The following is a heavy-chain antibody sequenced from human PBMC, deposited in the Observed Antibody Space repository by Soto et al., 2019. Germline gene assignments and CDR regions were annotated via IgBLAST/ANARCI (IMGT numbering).Heavy chain of an antibody. D-gene: IGHD5-18*01. CDR1: GYTFTSYD. CDR3: ARVGIGYSYGFPSYMDV. J-gene: IGHJ6*03. V-gene: IGHV1-8*01. CDR2: MNPNSGNT. Sequence: VASVKVSCKASGYTFTSYDINWVRQATGQGLEWMGWMNPNSGNTGYAQKFQGRVTMTRNTSISTAYMELSSLRSEDTAVYYCARVGIGYSYGFPSYMDVWGKGTTVTVSS.